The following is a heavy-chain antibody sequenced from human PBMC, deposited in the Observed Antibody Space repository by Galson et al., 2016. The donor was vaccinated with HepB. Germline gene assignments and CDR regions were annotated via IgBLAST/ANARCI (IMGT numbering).Heavy chain of an antibody. Sequence: SLRLSCAGSGFTFSSYGMHWVRQAPGKGLEWVAAIQFDGSKKYYGDSVKGRFTISRDNSKNTLYLEMNSLRVEDTAVYFCANYLGYGSGRPGYFHSWGQGTLVTVSP. J-gene: IGHJ4*02. V-gene: IGHV3-33*06. CDR3: ANYLGYGSGRPGYFHS. CDR2: IQFDGSKK. D-gene: IGHD3-10*01. CDR1: GFTFSSYG.